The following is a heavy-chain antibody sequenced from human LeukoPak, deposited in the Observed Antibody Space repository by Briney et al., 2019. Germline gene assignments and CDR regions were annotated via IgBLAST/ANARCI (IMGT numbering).Heavy chain of an antibody. CDR2: MNPNRGDT. CDR1: GYTFTDYD. CDR3: TRRDWSDF. Sequence: ASVKVSCKASGYTFTDYDINWVRQAPGHGLEWMGWMNPNRGDTVYLQKFQGRVTMTRNTSTTTAYMELNSLTFEDTAVYYCTRRDWSDFWGHGSLVTVSS. J-gene: IGHJ4*01. V-gene: IGHV1-8*01. D-gene: IGHD2-21*01.